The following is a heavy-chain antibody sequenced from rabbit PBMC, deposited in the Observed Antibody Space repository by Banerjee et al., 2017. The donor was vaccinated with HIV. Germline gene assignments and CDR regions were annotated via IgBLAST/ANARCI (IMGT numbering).Heavy chain of an antibody. CDR2: IYTGSGST. Sequence: SSNYMCWVRQAPGKGLEWIGCIYTGSGSTYYASWAKGRFTISKTSSTTVTLQMTSLTAADTATYFCAKDNVHVIGGDDGIAFDLWGPGTLVTVS. CDR1: SSNY. CDR3: AKDNVHVIGGDDGIAFDL. D-gene: IGHD2-1*01. V-gene: IGHV1S40*01. J-gene: IGHJ4*01.